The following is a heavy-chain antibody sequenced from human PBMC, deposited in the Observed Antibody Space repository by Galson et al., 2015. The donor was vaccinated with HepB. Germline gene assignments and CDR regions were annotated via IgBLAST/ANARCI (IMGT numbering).Heavy chain of an antibody. Sequence: SLRLSCAASGFTFSSYSMNWVRQAPGKGLEWVSSISSSSSYIYYADSVKGRFTISRDNAKNSLYVQMNSLRAEDTAVYYCARAPSLYYGMDVWGQGTTVTVSS. CDR1: GFTFSSYS. V-gene: IGHV3-21*06. CDR2: ISSSSSYI. D-gene: IGHD3-16*01. CDR3: ARAPSLYYGMDV. J-gene: IGHJ6*02.